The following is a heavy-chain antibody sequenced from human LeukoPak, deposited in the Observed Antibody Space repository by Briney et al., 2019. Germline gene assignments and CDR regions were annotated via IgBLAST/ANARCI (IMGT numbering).Heavy chain of an antibody. Sequence: PGGSLRLSCAASGFIFSNYWMSWVRQAPGKGLEWVANIKQDGSEMYYVDSVKGRFTISRDNAKNSLYLQMNSLRAEDTAVYYCATIRGQYCSGGSCYGPDYWGQGTLVTVSS. V-gene: IGHV3-7*03. J-gene: IGHJ4*02. CDR3: ATIRGQYCSGGSCYGPDY. CDR2: IKQDGSEM. CDR1: GFIFSNYW. D-gene: IGHD2-15*01.